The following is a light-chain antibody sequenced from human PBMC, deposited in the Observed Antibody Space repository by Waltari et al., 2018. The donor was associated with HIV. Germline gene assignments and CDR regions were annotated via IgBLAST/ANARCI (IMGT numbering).Light chain of an antibody. CDR3: ATWDDSLNAWV. Sequence: QSVLNQSPSASGPPGQRVIISCYGCSSNIGSTTVTWYQQFPATAPKLLIYSYGQRPSGVPERFSGSKSATSASLAISGLRSEDEADYYCATWDDSLNAWVFGGGTKLTVL. J-gene: IGLJ3*02. CDR2: SYG. V-gene: IGLV1-44*01. CDR1: SSNIGSTT.